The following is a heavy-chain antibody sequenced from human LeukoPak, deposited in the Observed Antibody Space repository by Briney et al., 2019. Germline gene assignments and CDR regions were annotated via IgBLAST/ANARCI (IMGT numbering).Heavy chain of an antibody. CDR3: EKDSHLDV. CDR1: GGSISGTDLY. Sequence: TPSETLSLTCTVSGGSISGTDLYWGWIRQLPGKGLEWIWNIHSSGNSFCNPSLKSRVTVSVDTSKNQFSLKLSSVTAADTAVYYCEKDSHLDVWGQGTTVTVSS. D-gene: IGHD2-15*01. J-gene: IGHJ6*02. V-gene: IGHV4-39*01. CDR2: IHSSGNS.